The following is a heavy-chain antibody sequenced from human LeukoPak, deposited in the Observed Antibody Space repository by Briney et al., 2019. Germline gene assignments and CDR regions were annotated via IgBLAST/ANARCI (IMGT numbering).Heavy chain of an antibody. J-gene: IGHJ6*02. Sequence: GSSVKVSCKASGGTFSSYAISWVRQAPGQGLEWMGGIIPIFGTANYAQKFQGRVTITRDTSASTAYMELSSLRSEDTAVYYCARDQRVLRDVDTGRYGMDVWGQGTTVTVSS. CDR3: ARDQRVLRDVDTGRYGMDV. D-gene: IGHD5-18*01. CDR2: IIPIFGTA. V-gene: IGHV1-69*05. CDR1: GGTFSSYA.